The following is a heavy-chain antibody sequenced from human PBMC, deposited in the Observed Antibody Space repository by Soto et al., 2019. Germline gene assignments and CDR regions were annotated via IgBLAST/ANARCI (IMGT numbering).Heavy chain of an antibody. V-gene: IGHV1-69*13. CDR1: GGTFSSYA. CDR2: IIPIFGTA. D-gene: IGHD3-16*02. J-gene: IGHJ6*02. Sequence: SVKVSCKASGGTFSSYAISWVRQAPGQGLEWMGGIIPIFGTANYAPKFQGRVTITADESTSTAYMELSSLRSEDTAVYYCASDDYVWGSYRSASGYYYYGMDVWGQGTTVTVSS. CDR3: ASDDYVWGSYRSASGYYYYGMDV.